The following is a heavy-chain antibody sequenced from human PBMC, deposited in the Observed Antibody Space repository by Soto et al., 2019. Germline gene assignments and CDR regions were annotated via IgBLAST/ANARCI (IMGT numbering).Heavy chain of an antibody. J-gene: IGHJ6*03. CDR1: GGSISSGGYY. CDR3: ARGFGRLNYYYYMDV. CDR2: IYYSGST. V-gene: IGHV4-31*03. Sequence: SETLSLTCTVSGGSISSGGYYWSWIRQHPGKGLEWIGYIYYSGSTYYNPSLKSRVTISVDTSKNQFSLKLSSVTAADTAVYYCARGFGRLNYYYYMDVWGKGTTVTVSS. D-gene: IGHD3-16*01.